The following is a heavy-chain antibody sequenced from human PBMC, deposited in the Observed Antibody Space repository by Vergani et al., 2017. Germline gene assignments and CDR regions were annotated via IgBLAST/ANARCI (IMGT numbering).Heavy chain of an antibody. V-gene: IGHV1-2*02. CDR1: GYTFTGYY. CDR3: ARGALREIGYYYYYMDV. CDR2: INPNSGGT. J-gene: IGHJ6*03. Sequence: QVQLVQSGAEVKKPGASVKVSCKASGYTFTGYYMHWVRQAPGQGLEWMGWINPNSGGTNYAQKFQGRVTMTRDTSISTAYMELSRLRSDDTTVYYCARGALREIGYYYYYMDVWGKGTTVTVSS. D-gene: IGHD2/OR15-2a*01.